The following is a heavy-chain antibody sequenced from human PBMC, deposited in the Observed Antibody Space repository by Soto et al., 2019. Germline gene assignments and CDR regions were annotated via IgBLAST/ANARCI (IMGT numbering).Heavy chain of an antibody. CDR3: AKNSPRMGAPAYFDY. Sequence: GGSLRLCCAASGFTFSSDAMSWVRQAPGKGLEWVSAISGSGGSTYYADSVKGRFTISRDNSKNTLYLQMNSLRAEDTAVYYCAKNSPRMGAPAYFDYWGQGTLVTVSS. CDR1: GFTFSSDA. D-gene: IGHD1-26*01. CDR2: ISGSGGST. V-gene: IGHV3-23*01. J-gene: IGHJ4*02.